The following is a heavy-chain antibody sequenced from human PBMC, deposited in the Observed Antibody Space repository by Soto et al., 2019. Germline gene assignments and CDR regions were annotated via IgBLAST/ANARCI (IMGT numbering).Heavy chain of an antibody. CDR2: IIPIFNSA. J-gene: IGHJ4*02. CDR3: ARAVTVASYSFDF. D-gene: IGHD5-12*01. V-gene: IGHV1-69*01. Sequence: QVQLVQSGAEVKRPGSSVKVSCKASGGTFNNYALSWVRQAPGQGLEWVGGIIPIFNSANYAQKFQGRVTITADDSTSTAYMELRILRPGDTAVYYCARAVTVASYSFDFWGQGTLVTVSS. CDR1: GGTFNNYA.